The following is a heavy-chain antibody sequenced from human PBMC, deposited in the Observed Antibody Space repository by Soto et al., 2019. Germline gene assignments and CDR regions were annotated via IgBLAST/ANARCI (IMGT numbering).Heavy chain of an antibody. V-gene: IGHV4-38-2*01. CDR2: IYYGGTT. J-gene: IGHJ4*02. Sequence: PSETLSLTCDVSVEPMTGGYYWGWIRQSPGKGLEWIGSIYYGGTTYYNPSLRSRLAISIDTSKNQFSLRLSSVTAADTALYYCARGWYYFDFWGQGTRVTVS. CDR3: ARGWYYFDF. D-gene: IGHD2-15*01. CDR1: VEPMTGGYY.